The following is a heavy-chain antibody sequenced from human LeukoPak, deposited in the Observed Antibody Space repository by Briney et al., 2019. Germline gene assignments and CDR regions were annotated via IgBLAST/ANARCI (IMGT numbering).Heavy chain of an antibody. CDR2: INHSGST. CDR1: GGSFSGYY. D-gene: IGHD3/OR15-3a*01. CDR3: ARQTGSGLFILP. J-gene: IGHJ4*02. Sequence: PSETLSLTCAVYGGSFSGYYWSWIRQPPGKGLEWIGQINHSGSTNYNPSLKSRVTISVDTSKNQFSLRLTSVTAADTAVYYCARQTGSGLFILPGGQGTLVTVSS. V-gene: IGHV4-34*01.